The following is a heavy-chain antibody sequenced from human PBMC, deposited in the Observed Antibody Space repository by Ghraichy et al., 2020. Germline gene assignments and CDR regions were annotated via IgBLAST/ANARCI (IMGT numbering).Heavy chain of an antibody. CDR1: GGSISSYY. CDR3: ARWDPGGGWFRMDV. V-gene: IGHV4-59*01. D-gene: IGHD6-19*01. J-gene: IGHJ6*02. CDR2: IYYSGST. Sequence: SETLSLTCTVSGGSISSYYWSWIRQPPGKGLEWIGYIYYSGSTNYNPSLKSRVTISVDTSKNQFSLKLSSVTAADTAVYYCARWDPGGGWFRMDVWGQGTTVTVSS.